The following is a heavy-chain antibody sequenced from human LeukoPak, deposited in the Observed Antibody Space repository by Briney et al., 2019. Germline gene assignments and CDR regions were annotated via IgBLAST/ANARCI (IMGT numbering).Heavy chain of an antibody. V-gene: IGHV4-31*03. Sequence: ASETLSLTCSVSGGSISSGGYYWSWIRQHPGKGLEWIGYISYSGSTHYNPSLKSRVTISVDTSKNQFSLKLSSVTAADTAVYYCARLDSSGYYVDYWGQGTLVTVST. CDR2: ISYSGST. D-gene: IGHD3-22*01. J-gene: IGHJ4*02. CDR1: GGSISSGGYY. CDR3: ARLDSSGYYVDY.